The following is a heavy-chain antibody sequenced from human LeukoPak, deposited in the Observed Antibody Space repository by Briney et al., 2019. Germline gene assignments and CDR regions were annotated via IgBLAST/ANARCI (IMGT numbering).Heavy chain of an antibody. CDR1: GGTFSSYA. J-gene: IGHJ4*02. CDR3: ARGQYYDIFFFDY. V-gene: IGHV1-69*05. D-gene: IGHD3-9*01. CDR2: IIPIFGTA. Sequence: SVKGSCKASGGTFSSYAISWVRQAPGQGLEWVGGIIPIFGTANYAQKFQGRVTITTDESTSTAYMELSSLRSEDTAVYYCARGQYYDIFFFDYWGQGTLVTVSS.